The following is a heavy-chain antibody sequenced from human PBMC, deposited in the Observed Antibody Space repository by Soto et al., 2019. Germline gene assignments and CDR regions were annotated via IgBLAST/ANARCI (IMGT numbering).Heavy chain of an antibody. V-gene: IGHV4-34*01. CDR2: INHVGST. J-gene: IGHJ4*02. CDR3: AMGGYSDGFGY. D-gene: IGHD5-18*01. Sequence: QVQLQQWGAGLLNPSETLSHTCAVFGGSFSGYYWNWIRQPPGKGLEWIGEINHVGSTNYNPSLKSRVTISADTSKTQFSLKWSSVTAADTAVYYCAMGGYSDGFGYWGQGTLVTVSS. CDR1: GGSFSGYY.